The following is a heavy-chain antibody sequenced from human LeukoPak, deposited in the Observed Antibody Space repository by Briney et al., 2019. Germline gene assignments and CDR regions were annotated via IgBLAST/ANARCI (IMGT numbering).Heavy chain of an antibody. CDR1: GGSFSGYY. Sequence: SETLSLTCAVYGGSFSGYYWSWIRQPPGKGLEWIGEINHSGSTNYNPSLKSRVTISVDTSKNQFSLKLSSVTAADTAVYYCASRYCSSTSCYMDDAFDIWGQGAMVTVSS. J-gene: IGHJ3*02. V-gene: IGHV4-34*01. CDR3: ASRYCSSTSCYMDDAFDI. CDR2: INHSGST. D-gene: IGHD2-2*02.